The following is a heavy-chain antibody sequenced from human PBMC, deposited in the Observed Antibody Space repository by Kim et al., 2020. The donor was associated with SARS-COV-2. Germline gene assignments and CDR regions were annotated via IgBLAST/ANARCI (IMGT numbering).Heavy chain of an antibody. Sequence: VKGRFTISKDNDKNSLHLQMNSLRDEDTAVYYCARSSYGSGSYYPYSFDYWGQGTLVTVSS. CDR3: ARSSYGSGSYYPYSFDY. D-gene: IGHD3-10*01. J-gene: IGHJ4*02. V-gene: IGHV3-48*02.